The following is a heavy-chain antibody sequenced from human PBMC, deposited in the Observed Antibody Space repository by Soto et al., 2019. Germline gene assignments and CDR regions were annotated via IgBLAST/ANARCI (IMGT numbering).Heavy chain of an antibody. CDR3: ARGLGP. V-gene: IGHV4-30-2*01. CDR2: IYHSGST. Sequence: QLQLQESGSGLVKPSQTLSLTCVVAGGSISSGGYFWSWIRQPPGKGLEWIGYIYHSGSTYYNPSLKSRITISVDRSKNQFSLKLSSVTAADTAVYYCARGLGPWGQGTLVTVSS. D-gene: IGHD3-10*01. CDR1: GGSISSGGYF. J-gene: IGHJ5*02.